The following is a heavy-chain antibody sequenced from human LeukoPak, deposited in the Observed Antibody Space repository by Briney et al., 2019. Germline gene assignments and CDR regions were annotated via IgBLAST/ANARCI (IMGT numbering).Heavy chain of an antibody. CDR3: ANLGSRWYLDY. J-gene: IGHJ4*02. V-gene: IGHV3-23*01. D-gene: IGHD6-13*01. Sequence: PGGSLRLSCAASGFTFTSYAMSWVRQAPGKGLEWVSTISGSGSSTYYADSVKGRFTISRDNSKNTLYLQMNSLRVEDTAVYYCANLGSRWYLDYWGQGPLVTVSS. CDR1: GFTFTSYA. CDR2: ISGSGSST.